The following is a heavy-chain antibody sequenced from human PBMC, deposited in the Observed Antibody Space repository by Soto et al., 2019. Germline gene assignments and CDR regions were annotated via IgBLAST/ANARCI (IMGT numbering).Heavy chain of an antibody. CDR3: ARGIAVAPGAFDI. Sequence: LSLTCAVSGGSISSSNWWSWVRQPPGKGLEWVARSRNKANSYTTEYAAPVKGRVTISRDDSKNSLYLQMNSLKTEDTAVYYCARGIAVAPGAFDIWGQGTMVTVS. CDR2: SRNKANSYTT. J-gene: IGHJ3*02. CDR1: GGSISSSNW. D-gene: IGHD6-19*01. V-gene: IGHV3-72*01.